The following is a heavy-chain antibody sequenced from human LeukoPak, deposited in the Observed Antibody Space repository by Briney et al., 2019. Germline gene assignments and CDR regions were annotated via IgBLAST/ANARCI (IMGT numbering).Heavy chain of an antibody. CDR2: INAGNGNT. Sequence: ASVKVSCKASGYTFTSYAMHWVRQAPGQRLEWMGWINAGNGNTKYSQKSQGRVTITRDTSASTAYMELSSLRSEDTAVYYCARDRGYGDYYAFDYWGQGTLVTVSS. CDR1: GYTFTSYA. CDR3: ARDRGYGDYYAFDY. D-gene: IGHD4-17*01. J-gene: IGHJ4*02. V-gene: IGHV1-3*01.